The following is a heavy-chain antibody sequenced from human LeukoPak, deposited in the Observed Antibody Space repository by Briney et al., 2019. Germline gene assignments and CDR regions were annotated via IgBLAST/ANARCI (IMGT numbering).Heavy chain of an antibody. J-gene: IGHJ4*02. D-gene: IGHD6-13*01. V-gene: IGHV4-4*07. Sequence: SETLSPTCTVSGGSISSYYWSWIRQPAGKGLEWIGRTYTSGSTNYNPSLKSRVTMSVDTSKNQFSLKLSSVTAADTAVYYCAREGRIRAAAGTFGYWGQGTLVTVSS. CDR1: GGSISSYY. CDR2: TYTSGST. CDR3: AREGRIRAAAGTFGY.